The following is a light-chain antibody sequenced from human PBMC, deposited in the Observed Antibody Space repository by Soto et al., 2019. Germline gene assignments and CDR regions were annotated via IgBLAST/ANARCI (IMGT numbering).Light chain of an antibody. CDR3: QAWAGTVV. CDR1: KLGDKY. Sequence: SYELTQPPSVSVSPGETASITCSGDKLGDKYASWYQQKPCQSPVLVIYQDHKRPSGIPERFSGSTSGNTATLTISGTQAMDEADYFCQAWAGTVVFGGGTKLTVL. CDR2: QDH. V-gene: IGLV3-1*01. J-gene: IGLJ3*02.